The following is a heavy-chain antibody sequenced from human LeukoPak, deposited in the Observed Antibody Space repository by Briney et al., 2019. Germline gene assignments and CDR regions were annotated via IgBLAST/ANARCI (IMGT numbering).Heavy chain of an antibody. CDR2: VYYSGTT. CDR1: GGSISSSSTYY. Sequence: PSETLSLTCTVFGGSISSSSTYYWGWIRQPPGKGLECIGSVYYSGTTYYNPSLKSRVTISIDTSKNQFSLRLTSVTAADTAVYYCARHPTYGSGTYGRNWFDPWGQGTLVTVSS. J-gene: IGHJ5*02. D-gene: IGHD3-10*01. CDR3: ARHPTYGSGTYGRNWFDP. V-gene: IGHV4-39*01.